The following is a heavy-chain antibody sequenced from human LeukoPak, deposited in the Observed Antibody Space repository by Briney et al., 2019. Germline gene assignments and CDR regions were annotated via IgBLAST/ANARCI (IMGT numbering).Heavy chain of an antibody. CDR1: GGSFSGYY. Sequence: SETLSLTCAVYGGSFSGYYWSWIRQPPGKGLEWIGEINHSGSTNYNPSLKSRVTISVDTSKNQFSLKLSSVTAADTAVYYCARDRITMIGDDAFDIWGQGTMVTVSS. CDR2: INHSGST. D-gene: IGHD3-22*01. CDR3: ARDRITMIGDDAFDI. V-gene: IGHV4-34*01. J-gene: IGHJ3*02.